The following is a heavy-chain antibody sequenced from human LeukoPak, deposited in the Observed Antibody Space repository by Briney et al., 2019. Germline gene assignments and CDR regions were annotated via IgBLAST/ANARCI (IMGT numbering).Heavy chain of an antibody. CDR2: ISDSGNT. V-gene: IGHV4-39*01. CDR3: ARQGDGGRAYDH. Sequence: PSETLSLTCAVSGGSISSSSYYWGWIRQPPGKGLEWIGTISDSGNTYYNPSLGSRVTISEDTSKNQFSLKLTSVTAADTAVYYCARQGDGGRAYDHWGQGTLVTVSS. D-gene: IGHD4-23*01. J-gene: IGHJ4*02. CDR1: GGSISSSSYY.